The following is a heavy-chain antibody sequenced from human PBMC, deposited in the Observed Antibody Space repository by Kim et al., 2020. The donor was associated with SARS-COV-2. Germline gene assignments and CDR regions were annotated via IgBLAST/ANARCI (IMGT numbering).Heavy chain of an antibody. Sequence: SETLSLTCTVSGGSISSSNDYWGWIRQPPGKGLEWIGSIYYTGSTYYNPSLKSRVSISVDTSKNQFSLKLSSVTAADAAVYYCARLSSGVGDYWGQGTLVTVPS. D-gene: IGHD3-10*01. CDR2: IYYTGST. CDR1: GGSISSSNDY. CDR3: ARLSSGVGDY. J-gene: IGHJ4*02. V-gene: IGHV4-39*01.